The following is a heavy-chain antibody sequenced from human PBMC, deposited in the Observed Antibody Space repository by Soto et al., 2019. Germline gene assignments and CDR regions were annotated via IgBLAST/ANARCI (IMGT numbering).Heavy chain of an antibody. CDR1: GGSISSYY. D-gene: IGHD3-10*01. J-gene: IGHJ4*02. V-gene: IGHV4-59*08. CDR2: MYNSGST. Sequence: QVQLQESGPGLVKPSDTLSLTCTVSGGSISSYYWTWIRQPPGKGLEWIGFMYNSGSTHYNPSLKSRVTISLDTSKNQFSLNLRSVTAADTAVYYCASMGYHYGSGSYPLDYWGQGTLVTVSS. CDR3: ASMGYHYGSGSYPLDY.